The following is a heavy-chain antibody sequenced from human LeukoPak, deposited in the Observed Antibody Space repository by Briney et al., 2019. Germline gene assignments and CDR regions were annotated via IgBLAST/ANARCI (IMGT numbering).Heavy chain of an antibody. J-gene: IGHJ4*02. Sequence: GGSLRLSCATSGFTFTDYGINWVRQAPGKGLEWVSYISNSAILYADSVKGRFTISRDNARNSLYLQMNSLRAEDTAVYYCATDLGGGGYSRVPIDYWGQGTLVTVSS. CDR1: GFTFTDYG. D-gene: IGHD6-13*01. CDR2: ISNSAI. CDR3: ATDLGGGGYSRVPIDY. V-gene: IGHV3-48*01.